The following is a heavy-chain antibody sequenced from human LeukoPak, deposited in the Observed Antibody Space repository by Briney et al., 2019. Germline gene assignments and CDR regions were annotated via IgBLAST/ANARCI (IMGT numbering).Heavy chain of an antibody. Sequence: SETLSLTCTVSGGSISSGGYYWSWIRQPPGKGLEWIGYIYHSGSTYYNPSLKSRVTISVDRSKNQFSLKLSSVTAADTAVYYCARTYDFGRGPPGDAFDNWGPGTWVIVSS. CDR2: IYHSGST. D-gene: IGHD3-3*01. V-gene: IGHV4-30-2*01. J-gene: IGHJ3*02. CDR1: GGSISSGGYY. CDR3: ARTYDFGRGPPGDAFDN.